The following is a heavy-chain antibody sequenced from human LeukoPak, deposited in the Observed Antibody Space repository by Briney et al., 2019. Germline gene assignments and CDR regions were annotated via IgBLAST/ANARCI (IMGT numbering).Heavy chain of an antibody. CDR3: AKDLTYYYDSSGYYTFDY. J-gene: IGHJ4*02. Sequence: GGSLRLSCAASEFTFSSYGMHWVRQTPGRGLEWGAFIRYDGSTKYYRDSVKGRFTISRDNSKNTLYLQMNSLRAEDTAVYYCAKDLTYYYDSSGYYTFDYWGQGTLVTVSS. D-gene: IGHD3-22*01. V-gene: IGHV3-30*02. CDR2: IRYDGSTK. CDR1: EFTFSSYG.